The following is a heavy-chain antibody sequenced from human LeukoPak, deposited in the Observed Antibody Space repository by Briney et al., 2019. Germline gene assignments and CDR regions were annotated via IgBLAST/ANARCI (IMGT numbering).Heavy chain of an antibody. CDR1: GWSFSGYY. D-gene: IGHD6-19*01. CDR2: INHSGST. J-gene: IGHJ4*02. V-gene: IGHV4-34*01. CDR3: ASQSSSPAGVY. Sequence: ASETLSLTCAVYGWSFSGYYWSWIRQPPGKGLEWIGEINHSGSTNYNPSLKSRVTISVDTSKNQFSLKLSSVTAADTAVYYCASQSSSPAGVYWGQGTLVTVSS.